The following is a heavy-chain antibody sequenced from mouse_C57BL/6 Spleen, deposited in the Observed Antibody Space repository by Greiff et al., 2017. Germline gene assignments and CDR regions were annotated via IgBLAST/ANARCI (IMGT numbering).Heavy chain of an antibody. D-gene: IGHD1-1*01. J-gene: IGHJ2*01. CDR2: IDPSDSYT. CDR1: GYTFTSYW. Sequence: QVQLKQPGAELVRPGTSVKLSCKASGYTFTSYWMHWVKQRPGQGLEWIGVIDPSDSYTNYNQKFKGKATLTVDTSSSTAYMQLSSLTSEDSAVYYCASYGFDYWGQGTTLTVSS. CDR3: ASYGFDY. V-gene: IGHV1-59*01.